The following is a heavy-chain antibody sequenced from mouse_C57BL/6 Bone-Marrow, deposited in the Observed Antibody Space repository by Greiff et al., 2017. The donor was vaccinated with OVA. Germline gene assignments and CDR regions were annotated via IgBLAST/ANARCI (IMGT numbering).Heavy chain of an antibody. CDR2: INYDGSST. D-gene: IGHD2-3*01. Sequence: EVQVVESEGGLVQPGSSMKLSCTASGFTFSDYYMAWVRQVPEKGLEWVANINYDGSSTYYLDSLKSRFIISRDNAKNILYLQMSSLKSEDTATYYCARDDGYWGQGTLVTVSA. V-gene: IGHV5-16*01. J-gene: IGHJ3*01. CDR1: GFTFSDYY. CDR3: ARDDGY.